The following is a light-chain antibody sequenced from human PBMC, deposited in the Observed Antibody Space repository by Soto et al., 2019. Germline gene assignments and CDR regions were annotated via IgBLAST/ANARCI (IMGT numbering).Light chain of an antibody. V-gene: IGKV1-5*01. CDR1: QSISGW. CDR3: QHYNSYSEA. CDR2: EAS. J-gene: IGKJ1*01. Sequence: DIQMTKSPSTLSASVGDRVTITCRASQSISGWLAWYQQKPGKAPKLLIYEASSLEGGVPSRFSGSGSGTEFTLTISSLQPDDFATYYCQHYNSYSEAFGQGTMV.